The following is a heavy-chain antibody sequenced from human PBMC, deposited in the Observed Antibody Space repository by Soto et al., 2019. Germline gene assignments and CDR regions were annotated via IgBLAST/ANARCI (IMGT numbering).Heavy chain of an antibody. D-gene: IGHD2-21*01. CDR1: GYTFSSYD. J-gene: IGHJ6*02. CDR2: MNPKSGYT. Sequence: QVQLVQSGAEVKKPGASVKVSCKASGYTFSSYDINWVRQATGQGLEWMGWMNPKSGYTGYAQKFQGRVTMTRDTSIGTAYMEVSSLRSEDTAIYYCARAYGDLDVWGQGTTVTVSS. CDR3: ARAYGDLDV. V-gene: IGHV1-8*01.